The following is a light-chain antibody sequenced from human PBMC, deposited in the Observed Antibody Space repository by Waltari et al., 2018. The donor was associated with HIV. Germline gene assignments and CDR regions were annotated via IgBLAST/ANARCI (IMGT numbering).Light chain of an antibody. CDR3: CAYAGSYSVV. CDR1: NNDVGFSDY. J-gene: IGLJ2*01. CDR2: DVS. Sequence: QSALTQPRSMSGSPGQSVTISCTGTNNDVGFSDYVSWFKQHPGKVPKLIISDVSKRPPGVPDRFSGSKSDNTASLTISGLQPEDEAHYYCCAYAGSYSVVFGGGTKLTVL. V-gene: IGLV2-11*01.